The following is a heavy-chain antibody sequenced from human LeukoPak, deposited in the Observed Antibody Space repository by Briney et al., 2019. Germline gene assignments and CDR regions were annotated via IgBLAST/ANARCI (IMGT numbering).Heavy chain of an antibody. CDR1: GYTFTNYG. V-gene: IGHV1-18*01. J-gene: IGHJ5*02. CDR3: ARGGVVPTAVASWFAP. Sequence: ASVTVSCKASGYTFTNYGVSWVRQAPGQGLEWMGWISPYNGNTNYAQTLQGRVTLTTDTSTTTAYLELRSLRSDDTAVYYCARGGVVPTAVASWFAPWGQGTLVTVSS. CDR2: ISPYNGNT. D-gene: IGHD2-2*01.